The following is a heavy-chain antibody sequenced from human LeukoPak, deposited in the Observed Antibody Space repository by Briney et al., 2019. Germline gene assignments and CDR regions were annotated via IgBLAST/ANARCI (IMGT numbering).Heavy chain of an antibody. CDR1: GDSINSLDL. CDR2: MYLSGTT. CDR3: ARGPYYDSSGYYVY. J-gene: IGHJ4*02. V-gene: IGHV4-4*02. Sequence: PSETLSLTCTVSGDSINSLDLWSWVRQPPGKGLEWIGEMYLSGTTHSNPSVKSRVTISIDKSKNQFSLKLSSVTAADTAVYYCARGPYYDSSGYYVYWGQGTLVTVSS. D-gene: IGHD3-22*01.